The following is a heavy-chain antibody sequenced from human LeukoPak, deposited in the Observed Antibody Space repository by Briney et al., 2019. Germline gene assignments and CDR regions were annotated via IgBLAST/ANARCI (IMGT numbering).Heavy chain of an antibody. CDR3: AKSLGELSLYRASDY. V-gene: IGHV3-23*01. Sequence: GGSLRLSCAASGFTFSSYAMSWVRQAPGKGLEWVSAISGSGGSTYYADPVKGRFTISRDNSKNTLYLQMNSLRAEDTAVYYCAKSLGELSLYRASDYWGQGTLVTVSS. D-gene: IGHD3-16*02. J-gene: IGHJ4*02. CDR1: GFTFSSYA. CDR2: ISGSGGST.